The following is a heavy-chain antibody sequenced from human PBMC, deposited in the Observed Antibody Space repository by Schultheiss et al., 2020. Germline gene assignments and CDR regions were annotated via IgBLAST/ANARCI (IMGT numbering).Heavy chain of an antibody. V-gene: IGHV3-21*05. D-gene: IGHD3-10*01. CDR3: ASNTAVTMVRGVFGGGY. J-gene: IGHJ4*02. Sequence: GGSLRLSCAASGFSFSSYCMNWVRQAPGKGLEWISYISSSSSYIYYADSVKGRFTISRDNAKNSLYLQMNSLRAEDTAVYYCASNTAVTMVRGVFGGGYWGQGTLVTVSS. CDR2: ISSSSSYI. CDR1: GFSFSSYC.